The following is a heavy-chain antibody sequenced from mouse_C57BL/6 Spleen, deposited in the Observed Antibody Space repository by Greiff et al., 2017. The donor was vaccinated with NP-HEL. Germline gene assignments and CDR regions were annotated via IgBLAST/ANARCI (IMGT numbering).Heavy chain of an antibody. D-gene: IGHD2-4*01. V-gene: IGHV1-42*01. CDR2: INPSTGGT. CDR3: ARSYDYDRYFDV. CDR1: GYSFTGYY. Sequence: EVQLQQSGPELVKPGASVKISCKASGYSFTGYYMNWVKQSPEKSLEWIGEINPSTGGTTYNQKFKAKATLTVDKSSSTAYMQLKSLTSEDSAVYYCARSYDYDRYFDVWGTGTTVTVSS. J-gene: IGHJ1*03.